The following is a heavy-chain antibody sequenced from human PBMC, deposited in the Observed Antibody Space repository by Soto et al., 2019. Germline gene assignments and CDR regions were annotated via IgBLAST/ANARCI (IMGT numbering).Heavy chain of an antibody. D-gene: IGHD5-12*01. CDR3: DL. J-gene: IGHJ6*02. V-gene: IGHV3-11*01. CDR2: ISTSGGTI. CDR1: GFTFSDHY. Sequence: PGGSLRLSCAVSGFTFSDHYMTWIRQAPGKGLEWVSDISTSGGTINYADSVKGRFTISRDNAKNSLYLQMNSLTAVRGYNANGDLWGQGTTVTVSS.